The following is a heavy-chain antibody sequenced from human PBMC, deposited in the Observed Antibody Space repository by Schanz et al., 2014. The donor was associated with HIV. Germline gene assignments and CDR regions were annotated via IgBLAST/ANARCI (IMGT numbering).Heavy chain of an antibody. CDR3: ARDSPVAAGTLDY. V-gene: IGHV1-69*01. CDR1: GGTFINYA. CDR2: IIPLFGTS. J-gene: IGHJ4*02. D-gene: IGHD6-13*01. Sequence: QVQLVQSGAEVKKPGSSVKVFCRASGGTFINYAFSWVRQAPGQGLEWMGGIIPLFGTSNYAQKFQGRATITADESTSTAYMELSSLRSEDTAVYYCARDSPVAAGTLDYWGQGTPVTVS.